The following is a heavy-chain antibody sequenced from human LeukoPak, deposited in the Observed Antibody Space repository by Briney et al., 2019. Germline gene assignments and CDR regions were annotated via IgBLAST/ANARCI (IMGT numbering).Heavy chain of an antibody. V-gene: IGHV3-23*01. Sequence: GGSLRLSCAASGFTFSSYAMSWVRQAPGKGLEWVSSISNSGGRTFYTDSVKGRFTISRDNSKITLYLQMNSLRAEDTTVYYCAKSYNGYESKPDYWGQGTLVTVSS. CDR3: AKSYNGYESKPDY. D-gene: IGHD5-12*01. CDR2: ISNSGGRT. CDR1: GFTFSSYA. J-gene: IGHJ4*02.